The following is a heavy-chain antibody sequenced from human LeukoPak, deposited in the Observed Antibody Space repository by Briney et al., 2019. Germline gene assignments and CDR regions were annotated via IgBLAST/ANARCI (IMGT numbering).Heavy chain of an antibody. CDR2: IIPILGIA. CDR3: ASPSGSYSSFGY. J-gene: IGHJ4*02. CDR1: GYTFSNYA. Sequence: SVKVSCKASGYTFSNYAISWVRQAPGQGLEWMGRIIPILGIANYAQKFQGRVTITADKSTSTAYMELSSLRSEDTAVYYCASPSGSYSSFGYWGQGTLVTVSS. V-gene: IGHV1-69*04. D-gene: IGHD1-26*01.